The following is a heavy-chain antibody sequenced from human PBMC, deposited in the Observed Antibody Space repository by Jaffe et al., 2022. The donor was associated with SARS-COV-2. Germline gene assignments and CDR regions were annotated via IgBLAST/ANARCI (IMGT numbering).Heavy chain of an antibody. CDR3: AKGISSLDF. CDR2: IINSGGT. V-gene: IGHV3-23*01. Sequence: DVQLLESGGGLVQPGGSLRLSCAAPGITSSNYGMTWVRQALGKGLEWVSSIINSGGTFYADSVKGRFTISRDNSKDTLYLQMNSLRAEDTAIYFCAKGISSLDFWGQGTLVTVSS. J-gene: IGHJ4*02. D-gene: IGHD2-2*01. CDR1: GITSSNYG.